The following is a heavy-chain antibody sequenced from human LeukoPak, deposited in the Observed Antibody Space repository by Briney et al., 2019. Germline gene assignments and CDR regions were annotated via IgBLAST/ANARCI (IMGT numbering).Heavy chain of an antibody. V-gene: IGHV4-31*03. CDR2: IYYSGTT. CDR1: GDSINTGGYY. CDR3: ARDPTPGMYCFDY. Sequence: SQTLSLTCTVSGDSINTGGYYWNWIRQHPGKGLEWIGYIYYSGTTYYNPSLKSRPTISLDTSKNQFSLKLSSVTAADTAVYYCARDPTPGMYCFDYWGQGNLVTVSS. J-gene: IGHJ4*02. D-gene: IGHD4-11*01.